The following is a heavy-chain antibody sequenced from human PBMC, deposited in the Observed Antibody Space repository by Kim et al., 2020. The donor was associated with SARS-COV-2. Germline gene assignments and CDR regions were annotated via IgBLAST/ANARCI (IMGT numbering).Heavy chain of an antibody. D-gene: IGHD3-3*01. CDR1: GFTVSSNY. J-gene: IGHJ3*02. CDR2: IYSGGST. Sequence: GGSLRLSCAASGFTVSSNYMSWVRQAPGKGLEWVSVIYSGGSTYYADSVKGRFTISRDNSKNTLYLQMNSMRAEDTAVYYCASSPNYDFWSGYYTFDIWGQGTMVTVSS. CDR3: ASSPNYDFWSGYYTFDI. V-gene: IGHV3-53*01.